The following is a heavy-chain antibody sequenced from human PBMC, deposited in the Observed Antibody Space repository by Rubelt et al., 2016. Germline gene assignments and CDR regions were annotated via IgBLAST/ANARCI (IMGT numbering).Heavy chain of an antibody. V-gene: IGHV4-34*01. D-gene: IGHD2-2*03. CDR2: INHSGST. CDR1: GGSFSGYY. Sequence: QVQLQQWGAGLLKPSETLSLTCAVYGGSFSGYYWSWIRQPPGKGLEWIGEINHSGSTNYNPSFKSRVTISVETVKNQFSLKLSSGTAADTAVYYCARVVDIVVVPAIDYWGQGTLVTVSS. J-gene: IGHJ4*02. CDR3: ARVVDIVVVPAIDY.